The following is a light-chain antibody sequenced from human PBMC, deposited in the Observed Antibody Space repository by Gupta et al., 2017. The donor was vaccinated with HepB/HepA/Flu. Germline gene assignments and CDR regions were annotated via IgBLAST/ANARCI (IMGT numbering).Light chain of an antibody. Sequence: DIQMPQSPSSLSASVGYRVTTTCRASQSITNYLNWYQQKPGKAPKLLIYAASRLQSGVPSRFRGSGHGTDFTLTISRLQAEDFATYYCQQCDNTGYTFGPGTIVEI. CDR3: QQCDNTGYT. CDR1: QSITNY. J-gene: IGKJ3*01. V-gene: IGKV1-39*01. CDR2: AAS.